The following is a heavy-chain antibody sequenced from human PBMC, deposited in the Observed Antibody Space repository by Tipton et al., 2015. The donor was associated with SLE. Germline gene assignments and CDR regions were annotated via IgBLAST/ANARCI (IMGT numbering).Heavy chain of an antibody. CDR1: GFTFSSYG. CDR3: AKAVGAKGQYYFDY. D-gene: IGHD1-26*01. CDR2: IRYDGSNK. Sequence: SLRLSCAASGFTFSSYGMHWVRQAPGKGLEWVAFIRYDGSNKYYADSVKGRFTISRDNSKNTLYLQMNSLRAEDTAVYYCAKAVGAKGQYYFDYWGQGTLVTVSS. V-gene: IGHV3-30*02. J-gene: IGHJ4*02.